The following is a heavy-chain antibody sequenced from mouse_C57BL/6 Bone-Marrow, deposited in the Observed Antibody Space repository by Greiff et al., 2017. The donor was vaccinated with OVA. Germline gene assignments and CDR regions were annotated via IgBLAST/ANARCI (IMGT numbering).Heavy chain of an antibody. CDR1: GYSITSGYY. CDR3: ARDTYYYGSSWFAY. D-gene: IGHD1-1*01. J-gene: IGHJ3*01. CDR2: ISYDGSN. V-gene: IGHV3-6*01. Sequence: EVKLVESGPGLVKPSQSLSLTCSVTGYSITSGYYWNWIRQFPGNKLEWMGYISYDGSNNYNPSLKNRISITRDTSKNQFFLKLNSVTTEDTATYYCARDTYYYGSSWFAYWGQGTLVTVSA.